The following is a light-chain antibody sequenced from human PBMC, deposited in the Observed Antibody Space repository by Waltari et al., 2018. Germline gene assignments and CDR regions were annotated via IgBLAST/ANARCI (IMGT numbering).Light chain of an antibody. CDR1: SSDFVNYNT. J-gene: IGLJ1*01. CDR2: EGT. CDR3: CSKGGTTSRYV. V-gene: IGLV2-23*01. Sequence: QSGLTQPPSVSGSPGQSVTIPCTAGSSDFVNYNTVSFYQQHPGKARKLLMYEGTKRPSGISTRVSASTSGNMASLTISGLQAEDEADYYCCSKGGTTSRYVFGSGTKVIVL.